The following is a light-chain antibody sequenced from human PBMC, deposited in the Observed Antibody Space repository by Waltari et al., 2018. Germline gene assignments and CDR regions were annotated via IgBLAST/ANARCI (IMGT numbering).Light chain of an antibody. Sequence: DIVMTQSPDSLAVSLGERATINCKSSQSVLSNSNNKNYLTWYQQKPGQPPKLLIYWASIREAGVPDRFSGSGSGTDFTLTISSLQAEDVAVYYCQQYYSTPPITFGQGTRLEIK. J-gene: IGKJ5*01. V-gene: IGKV4-1*01. CDR3: QQYYSTPPIT. CDR1: QSVLSNSNNKNY. CDR2: WAS.